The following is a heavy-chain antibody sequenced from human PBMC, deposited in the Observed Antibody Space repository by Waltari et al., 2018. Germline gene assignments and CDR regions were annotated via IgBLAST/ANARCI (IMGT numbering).Heavy chain of an antibody. CDR3: ARSYYSNGDWFDP. CDR2: IYYSGST. V-gene: IGHV4-59*11. Sequence: QVQLQESGPGLVKPSETLSLTCTVSGGSISSHYWSWIRQPPGKGLEWIGYIYYSGSTNYNPSLKSRVTISVDTSKNQFSLKLSSVTAADTAVYYCARSYYSNGDWFDPWGQGTLVTVSS. J-gene: IGHJ5*02. D-gene: IGHD4-4*01. CDR1: GGSISSHY.